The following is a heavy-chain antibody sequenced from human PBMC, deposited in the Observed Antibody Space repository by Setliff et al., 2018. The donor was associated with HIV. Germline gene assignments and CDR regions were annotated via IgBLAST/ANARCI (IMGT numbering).Heavy chain of an antibody. CDR2: ISSSSSTI. Sequence: GGSLRLSCAASGFTFSSYSMNWVRQAPGKGLEWVSYISSSSSTIYYADSVKGRFTISRDNSKNTLYLQMSSLRADDTAVYYCARVDDDYVWARTYFDYWGQGSLVTVSS. CDR1: GFTFSSYS. V-gene: IGHV3-48*01. J-gene: IGHJ4*02. D-gene: IGHD3-16*01. CDR3: ARVDDDYVWARTYFDY.